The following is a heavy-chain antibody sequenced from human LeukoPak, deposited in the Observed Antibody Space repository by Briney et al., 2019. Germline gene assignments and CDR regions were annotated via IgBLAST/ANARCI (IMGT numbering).Heavy chain of an antibody. Sequence: PGGSLRLSCAASGFTFSSYAMNWVRQAPGKGLEWVSGISGSGGSTYNADSVEGRFTISRDNSKNTLYLQMNSLRAEDTAVYYCARQYSGYDWAWVEYNWFDPWGQGTLVTVSS. CDR3: ARQYSGYDWAWVEYNWFDP. CDR2: ISGSGGST. D-gene: IGHD5-12*01. J-gene: IGHJ5*02. V-gene: IGHV3-23*01. CDR1: GFTFSSYA.